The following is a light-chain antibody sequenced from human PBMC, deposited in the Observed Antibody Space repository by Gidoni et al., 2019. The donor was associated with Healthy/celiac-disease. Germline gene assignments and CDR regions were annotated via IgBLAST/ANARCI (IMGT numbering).Light chain of an antibody. CDR2: DAS. CDR3: QQRSNWPPIT. J-gene: IGKJ5*01. Sequence: EIVLTQSPATLYLSPGERATLSCRASQSVSIYLAWYQHKPGQAPRLLIYDASNRATGIPARFSGSGSGTDFTLTISSLEPEDFAVYYCQQRSNWPPITFGQGTRLEIK. V-gene: IGKV3-11*01. CDR1: QSVSIY.